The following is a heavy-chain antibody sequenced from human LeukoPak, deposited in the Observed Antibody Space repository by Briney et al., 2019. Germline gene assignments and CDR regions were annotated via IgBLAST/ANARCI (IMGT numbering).Heavy chain of an antibody. CDR2: INHSGST. J-gene: IGHJ3*02. Sequence: PSETLSLTCTVSGGSISSYYWNWIRQPPGKGLEWIGEINHSGSTNYNPSLKSRVTISVDTSKNQFSLKLSSVTAADTAVYYCARMGPEGDQNAFDIWGQGTMVTVSS. CDR1: GGSISSYY. V-gene: IGHV4-34*01. CDR3: ARMGPEGDQNAFDI. D-gene: IGHD2-21*02.